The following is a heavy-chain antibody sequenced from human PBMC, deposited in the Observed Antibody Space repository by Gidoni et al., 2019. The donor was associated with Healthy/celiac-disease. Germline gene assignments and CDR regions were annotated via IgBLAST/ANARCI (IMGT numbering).Heavy chain of an antibody. J-gene: IGHJ5*02. V-gene: IGHV3-11*01. CDR3: ARNWNGRRANGFDP. CDR2: ISSSGSNI. Sequence: QVQLVESGCGLVKPGGSLRLSCAASGFPFSSYYLSWIRQAPGKGLGWVSYISSSGSNIYYADSVKGRFTISRDNAKNSLYLQMNSLRAEDTAVYYCARNWNGRRANGFDPWGQGTLVTVSS. CDR1: GFPFSSYY. D-gene: IGHD1-1*01.